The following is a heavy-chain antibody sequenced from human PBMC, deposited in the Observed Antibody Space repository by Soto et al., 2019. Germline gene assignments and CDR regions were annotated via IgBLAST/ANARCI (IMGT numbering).Heavy chain of an antibody. CDR2: INHSGST. CDR3: ERDREYKWTYSGPVGY. Sequence: PSETLSLTCAVYGGSFSGYYWSWIRQPPGKGLEWIGEINHSGSTNYNPSLKSRVTISVDTSKNQFSLKLSSVTAADTAVYYCERDREYKWTYSGPVGYWGQGTLVTVSS. J-gene: IGHJ4*02. CDR1: GGSFSGYY. V-gene: IGHV4-34*01. D-gene: IGHD1-7*01.